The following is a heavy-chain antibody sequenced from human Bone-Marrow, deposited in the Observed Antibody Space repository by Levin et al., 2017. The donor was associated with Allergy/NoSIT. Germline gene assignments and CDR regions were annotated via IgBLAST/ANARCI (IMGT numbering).Heavy chain of an antibody. CDR3: ARMMDTGTYLTRHFDY. Sequence: VSGPTLVKPTQTLTLTCTFSGFSLDTYGMCVSWIRQPPGKALEWLGLIDWEDDKYYSTSLKTRLTISKDTSKNQVVLTLTNMDPLDTGTYFCARMMDTGTYLTRHFDYWGQGTLVTVSS. J-gene: IGHJ4*02. V-gene: IGHV2-70*01. CDR2: IDWEDDK. CDR1: GFSLDTYGMC. D-gene: IGHD1-26*01.